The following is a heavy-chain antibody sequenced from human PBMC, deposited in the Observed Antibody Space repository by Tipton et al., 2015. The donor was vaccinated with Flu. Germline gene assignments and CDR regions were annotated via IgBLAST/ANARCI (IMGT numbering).Heavy chain of an antibody. V-gene: IGHV4-34*01. CDR3: ARGDAFDI. CDR1: GFTFSDYY. CDR2: INHSGST. Sequence: GSLRLSCAASGFTFSDYYMSWIRQPPGKGLEWIGEINHSGSTNYNPSLKSRVTISVDTSKNQFSLKLSSVTAADTAVYYCARGDAFDIWGQGTMVTVSS. J-gene: IGHJ3*02.